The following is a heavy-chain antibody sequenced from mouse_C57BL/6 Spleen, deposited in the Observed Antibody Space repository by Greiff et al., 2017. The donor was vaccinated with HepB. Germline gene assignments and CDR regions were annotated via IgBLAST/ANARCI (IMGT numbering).Heavy chain of an antibody. CDR2: FYPGSGSI. V-gene: IGHV1-62-2*01. Sequence: QVQLKESGAELVKPGASVKLSCKASGYTFTEYTIHWVKQRSGQGLEWIGWFYPGSGSIKYNEKFKDKATLTAYQSSSTVYMALSRLTSEDSAVYFCAIHATLFFGYWGQGTTLTVSS. CDR1: GYTFTEYT. CDR3: AIHATLFFGY. J-gene: IGHJ2*01.